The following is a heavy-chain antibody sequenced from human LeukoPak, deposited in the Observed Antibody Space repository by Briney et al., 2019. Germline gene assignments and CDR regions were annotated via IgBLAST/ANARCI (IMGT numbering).Heavy chain of an antibody. CDR3: ATDGGGSYKGDFDY. Sequence: ASVKVSCKVSGYTLTELSMHWVRQAPGKGLEWMGGFDPEDGETIYEQKFQGRVTMTEDKSTDTAYMQLSSLRSEDTAVYYCATDGGGSYKGDFDYWGQGTLVTVSS. CDR2: FDPEDGET. V-gene: IGHV1-24*01. J-gene: IGHJ4*02. D-gene: IGHD1-26*01. CDR1: GYTLTELS.